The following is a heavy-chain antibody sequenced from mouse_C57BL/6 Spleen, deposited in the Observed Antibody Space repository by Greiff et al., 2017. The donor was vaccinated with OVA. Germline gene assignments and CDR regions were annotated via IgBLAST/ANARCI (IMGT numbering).Heavy chain of an antibody. Sequence: EVQLQESGPGLAKPSPTLYLTCSVTGYSITSDYWNWIRQFPGNKLEYMGYISSSGSNYYYPSLISRISITRETSKNQYYLQLKSGTTEDTVTDYCARGSNYEAMDYWGQGTSVTVSS. V-gene: IGHV3-8*01. D-gene: IGHD2-5*01. J-gene: IGHJ4*01. CDR2: ISSSGSN. CDR1: GYSITSDY. CDR3: ARGSNYEAMDY.